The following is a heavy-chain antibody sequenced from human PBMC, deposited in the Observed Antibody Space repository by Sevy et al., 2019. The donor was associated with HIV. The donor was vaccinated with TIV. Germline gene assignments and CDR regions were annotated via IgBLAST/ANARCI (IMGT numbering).Heavy chain of an antibody. D-gene: IGHD3-22*01. CDR1: GFTFSNYA. J-gene: IGHJ3*02. CDR3: AGGRYDSSVSFDAFDI. Sequence: GGSLRLSCAASGFTFSNYAMNWVRQAPGKGLEWVSTIFRSGGVTYYADSVKGRCTISRYNFKNTLNLQMHSLRAEDTAVYYCAGGRYDSSVSFDAFDIWGQGTMVTVSS. CDR2: IFRSGGVT. V-gene: IGHV3-23*01.